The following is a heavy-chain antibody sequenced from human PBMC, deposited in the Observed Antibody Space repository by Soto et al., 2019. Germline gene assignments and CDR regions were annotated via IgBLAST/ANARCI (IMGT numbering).Heavy chain of an antibody. V-gene: IGHV4-34*01. J-gene: IGHJ6*02. CDR1: GGSFSGYY. CDR3: ARVAVAEYYYYGMDV. CDR2: INHSGST. D-gene: IGHD6-19*01. Sequence: KTSETLSLTCAVYGGSFSGYYWSWIRQPPGKGLEWIGEINHSGSTNYNPSLKSRVTISVDTSKNQFSLKLSSVTAADTAVYYCARVAVAEYYYYGMDVWGQGTTVTVSS.